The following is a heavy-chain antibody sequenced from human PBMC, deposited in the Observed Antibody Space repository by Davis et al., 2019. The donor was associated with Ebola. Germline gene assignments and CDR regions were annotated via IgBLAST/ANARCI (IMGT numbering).Heavy chain of an antibody. V-gene: IGHV3-30*04. CDR3: AKGAR. Sequence: GESLKISCAASGFTFSSYAMHWVRQAPGKGLEWVAVISYDGSNKYYADSVKGRFTISRDNSKNTLYLQMNSLRVEDTALYYCAKGARWGQGTLVTVSS. D-gene: IGHD5-12*01. CDR1: GFTFSSYA. J-gene: IGHJ4*02. CDR2: ISYDGSNK.